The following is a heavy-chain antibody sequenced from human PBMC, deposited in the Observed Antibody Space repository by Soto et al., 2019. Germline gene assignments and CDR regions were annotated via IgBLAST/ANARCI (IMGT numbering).Heavy chain of an antibody. Sequence: GESLKISCAASGFTFSSYWMHWVRQAPGKGLVWVSRINGDGSTTSYADSVKGRFIISRDNAKNMLYLQMNSLRAEDTAVYYCARPRYDGSGTPFDHWGQGTLVTVSS. CDR1: GFTFSSYW. V-gene: IGHV3-74*01. CDR3: ARPRYDGSGTPFDH. J-gene: IGHJ4*02. CDR2: INGDGSTT. D-gene: IGHD3-22*01.